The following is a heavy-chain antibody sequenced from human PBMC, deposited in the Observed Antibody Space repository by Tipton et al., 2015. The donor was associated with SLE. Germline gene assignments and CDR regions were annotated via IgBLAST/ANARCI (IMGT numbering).Heavy chain of an antibody. J-gene: IGHJ3*02. Sequence: GSLRLSCAASGFTFSDYYMSWIRQAPGKGLEWVSYIHRSGGITYYAESVKGRFTISRDNAKNSLYVQMNSLRAEDTAIYYCARDKWVDNLFPGAFDIWGQGTMVTVSS. D-gene: IGHD1-1*01. CDR2: IHRSGGIT. CDR3: ARDKWVDNLFPGAFDI. V-gene: IGHV3-11*04. CDR1: GFTFSDYY.